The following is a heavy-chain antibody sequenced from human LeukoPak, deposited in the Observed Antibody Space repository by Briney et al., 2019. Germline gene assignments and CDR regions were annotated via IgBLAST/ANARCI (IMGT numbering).Heavy chain of an antibody. CDR3: AREARSGYDPYYFDY. CDR1: GGTFSSYA. Sequence: ASVKVPCKASGGTFSSYATSWVRQAPGQGLEWMGRIIPILGIANYAQKFQGRVTITADKSTSTAYMELSSLRSEDTAVYYCAREARSGYDPYYFDYWGQGTLVTVSS. V-gene: IGHV1-69*04. D-gene: IGHD5-12*01. CDR2: IIPILGIA. J-gene: IGHJ4*02.